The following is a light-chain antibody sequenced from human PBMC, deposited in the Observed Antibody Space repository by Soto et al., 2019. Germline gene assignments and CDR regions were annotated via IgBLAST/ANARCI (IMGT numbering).Light chain of an antibody. CDR1: QSVSST. V-gene: IGKV3-15*01. Sequence: EIVMTQSHDALCLSLGERATLSCRASQSVSSTLAWYQQKPGQAPRPLIYGASTRATGIPARFSGSGSGTEFTLTISSLQSEDFAVYYCQQDNNGPPITCGQGNDWRL. CDR2: GAS. CDR3: QQDNNGPPIT. J-gene: IGKJ5*01.